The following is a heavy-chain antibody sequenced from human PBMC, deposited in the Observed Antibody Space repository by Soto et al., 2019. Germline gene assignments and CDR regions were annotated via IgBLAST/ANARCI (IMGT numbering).Heavy chain of an antibody. J-gene: IGHJ4*02. CDR2: ISGSGGST. Sequence: GGSLRLSCTASGFTFGDYAMSWVRQAPGKGLEWVSAISGSGGSTYYADSVKGRFTISRDNSKNTLYLQMNSLRAEDTAVYYCAKDPGYCSGGSCYPNFDYWGQGTLVTVSS. V-gene: IGHV3-23*01. CDR3: AKDPGYCSGGSCYPNFDY. D-gene: IGHD2-15*01. CDR1: GFTFGDYA.